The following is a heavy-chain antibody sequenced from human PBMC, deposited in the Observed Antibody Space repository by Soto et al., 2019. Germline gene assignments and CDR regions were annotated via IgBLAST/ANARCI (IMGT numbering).Heavy chain of an antibody. CDR3: AGEPLYSSSWYAHFYYFDY. D-gene: IGHD6-13*01. Sequence: ASVKVSCKASGYTFTGYYMHWVRQAPGQGLEWMGWINPNSGGTNYAQKFQGRVTMTRDTSISTAYMELSRLRSDDTAVYYCAGEPLYSSSWYAHFYYFDYWGQGTLVTVS. J-gene: IGHJ4*02. CDR1: GYTFTGYY. CDR2: INPNSGGT. V-gene: IGHV1-2*02.